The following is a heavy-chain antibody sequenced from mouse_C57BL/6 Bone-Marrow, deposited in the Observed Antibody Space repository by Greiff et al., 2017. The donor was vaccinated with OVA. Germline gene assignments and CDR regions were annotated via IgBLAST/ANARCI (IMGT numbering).Heavy chain of an antibody. CDR1: GYTFTDYY. CDR2: IFPGSGST. J-gene: IGHJ2*01. Sequence: VQLQQSGPELVKPGASVKISCKASGYTFTDYYINWVKQRPGQGLEWIGWIFPGSGSTYYNEKFKGKATLTVDKSSSTAYMLLSSLTSEDSAVYFCARHPLAVVTPRYFDYWGQGTTLTVSS. V-gene: IGHV1-75*01. D-gene: IGHD1-1*01. CDR3: ARHPLAVVTPRYFDY.